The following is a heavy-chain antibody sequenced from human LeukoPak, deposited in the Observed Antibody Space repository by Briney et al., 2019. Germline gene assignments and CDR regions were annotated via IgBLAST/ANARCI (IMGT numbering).Heavy chain of an antibody. Sequence: GGSLRLSCAASGFTFSSYAMHWVRQAPGKGLEWVAVISYDGSNKYYADSVKGRFTISRDNSKNTLYLQMNSLRAEDTAVYYCAREGARIAVAGYFVIWGRGTLVTVSS. D-gene: IGHD6-19*01. CDR3: AREGARIAVAGYFVI. CDR1: GFTFSSYA. V-gene: IGHV3-30-3*01. CDR2: ISYDGSNK. J-gene: IGHJ2*01.